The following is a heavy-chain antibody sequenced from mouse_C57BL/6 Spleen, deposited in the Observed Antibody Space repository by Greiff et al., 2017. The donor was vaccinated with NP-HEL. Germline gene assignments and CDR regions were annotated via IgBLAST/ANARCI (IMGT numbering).Heavy chain of an antibody. CDR2: ISYDGSN. V-gene: IGHV3-6*01. J-gene: IGHJ2*01. D-gene: IGHD1-1*01. CDR3: ARVGNYYGSSIDY. CDR1: GYSITSGYY. Sequence: VQLQQSGPGLVKPSQSLSLTCSVTGYSITSGYYWNWIRQFPGNKLEWMGYISYDGSNNYNPSLKNRISITRDTSKNQFFLKLNSVTTEDTATYYCARVGNYYGSSIDYWGQGTTLTVSS.